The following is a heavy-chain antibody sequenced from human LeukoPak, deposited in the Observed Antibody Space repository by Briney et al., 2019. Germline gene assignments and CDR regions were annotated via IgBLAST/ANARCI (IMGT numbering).Heavy chain of an antibody. Sequence: GGSLRLSCAASGITFSTYAMSWVRQAPGKGLEWVSAISGSGGSTYYADSVKGRFTISRDNSKNTLYLQMNSLRAEDTAVYYCAKPPRIAAAGRGYFDYWGQGTLVTVSS. D-gene: IGHD6-13*01. J-gene: IGHJ4*02. V-gene: IGHV3-23*01. CDR1: GITFSTYA. CDR3: AKPPRIAAAGRGYFDY. CDR2: ISGSGGST.